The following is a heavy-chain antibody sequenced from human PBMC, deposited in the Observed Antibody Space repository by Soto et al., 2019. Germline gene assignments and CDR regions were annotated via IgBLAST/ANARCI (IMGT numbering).Heavy chain of an antibody. CDR1: GFTFNNYA. J-gene: IGHJ4*02. V-gene: IGHV3-23*01. D-gene: IGHD3-22*01. Sequence: GGSLILSCAASGFTFNNYAMNWVRQAPGKGLEWVSAISGVDGYSSYTDSVKGRFTISRDDTDNTLYLQMNSLRAEDTAVYYCAKGGHRDYYDSSGYYYPLDYWGQGTLVTVS. CDR2: ISGVDGYS. CDR3: AKGGHRDYYDSSGYYYPLDY.